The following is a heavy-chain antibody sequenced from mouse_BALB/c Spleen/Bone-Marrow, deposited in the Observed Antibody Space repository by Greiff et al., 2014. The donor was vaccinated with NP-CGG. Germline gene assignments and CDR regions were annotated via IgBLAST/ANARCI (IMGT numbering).Heavy chain of an antibody. CDR1: GYAFSTYW. Sequence: VQLQQSGAELVRPGSSVKISCKASGYAFSTYWMNCVKQRPGQGLEWIGQIYPGDGDTNYNEKFKGKATLTADKSSSTASIQLSSLTSEDSAVYFCARVGFSFDYWGQGTTLTVSS. V-gene: IGHV1-80*01. CDR2: IYPGDGDT. D-gene: IGHD3-1*01. J-gene: IGHJ2*01. CDR3: ARVGFSFDY.